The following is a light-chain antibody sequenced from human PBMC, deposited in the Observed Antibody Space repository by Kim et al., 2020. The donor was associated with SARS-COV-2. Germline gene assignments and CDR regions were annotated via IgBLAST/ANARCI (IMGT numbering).Light chain of an antibody. J-gene: IGLJ2*01. Sequence: GKPITHPATRSRGSIDANYVQWYQQRPGGVPTTVIYEDDQRPSGVSDRFSGFIDNSSNSASLTISGLRTEDEADYYCQSYNRDNVLFGGGTQLTVL. CDR3: QSYNRDNVL. CDR1: RGSIDANY. V-gene: IGLV6-57*03. CDR2: EDD.